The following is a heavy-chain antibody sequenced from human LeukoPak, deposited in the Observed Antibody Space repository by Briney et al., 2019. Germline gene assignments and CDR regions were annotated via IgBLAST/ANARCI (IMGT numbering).Heavy chain of an antibody. CDR3: ARDVWQYSSGWYRTFDY. D-gene: IGHD6-19*01. CDR1: GYTFTSYA. Sequence: GASVKVSCKASGYTFTSYAMNWVRQAPGQGLEWMGWINTNTGNPTYAQGFTGRFVFSLDTSVSTAYLQISSLKAEDTAEYYCARDVWQYSSGWYRTFDYWGQGTLVTVSS. V-gene: IGHV7-4-1*02. J-gene: IGHJ4*02. CDR2: INTNTGNP.